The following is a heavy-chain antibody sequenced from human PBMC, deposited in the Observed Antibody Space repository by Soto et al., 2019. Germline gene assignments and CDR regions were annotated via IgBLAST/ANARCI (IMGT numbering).Heavy chain of an antibody. J-gene: IGHJ5*02. D-gene: IGHD6-13*01. CDR1: GASLNSYH. CDR2: IHSSGST. CDR3: ARDQGVAAAGITWFDP. Sequence: SETLSLTCTVSGASLNSYHWSLIRPPAGKGLEWIGHIHSSGSTNYNPSLKSRVTMSVDTSKNQFSLRLMSLTAADTAVYYCARDQGVAAAGITWFDPWGQGYLVTVSS. V-gene: IGHV4-4*07.